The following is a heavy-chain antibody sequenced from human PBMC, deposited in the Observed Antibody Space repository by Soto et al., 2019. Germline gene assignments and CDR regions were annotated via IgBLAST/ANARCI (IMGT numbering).Heavy chain of an antibody. CDR3: ARESYYGSGATVVAY. Sequence: SETLSLTCNVSGDSISSYYWNWIRQSPGKGLEWLGYRQYRGITRYNPSLQNRVTISVDTSKNQFSLMLTSVTAADTAVYYCARESYYGSGATVVAYWGQGTLVTVSS. V-gene: IGHV4-59*01. CDR2: RQYRGIT. D-gene: IGHD3-10*01. J-gene: IGHJ4*02. CDR1: GDSISSYY.